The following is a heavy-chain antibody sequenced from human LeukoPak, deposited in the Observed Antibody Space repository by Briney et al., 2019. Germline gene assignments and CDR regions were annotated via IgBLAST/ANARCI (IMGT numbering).Heavy chain of an antibody. V-gene: IGHV1-46*01. D-gene: IGHD2-21*01. Sequence: AASVKVSCKASGYSFADYYMHWVRQAPGQGLEWMGTINPSGGSTSYAQKFQGRVTMTRDTSTSTVYMELSRLRSDDTAVYYCARAPEITPHPWHIVSSGGESFDYWGQGTLVTVSS. CDR3: ARAPEITPHPWHIVSSGGESFDY. CDR1: GYSFADYY. J-gene: IGHJ4*02. CDR2: INPSGGST.